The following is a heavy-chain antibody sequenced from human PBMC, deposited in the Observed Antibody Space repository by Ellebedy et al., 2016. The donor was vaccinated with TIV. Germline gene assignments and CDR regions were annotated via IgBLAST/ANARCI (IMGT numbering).Heavy chain of an antibody. D-gene: IGHD2-15*01. CDR3: ARDRGVGYYFNYYGMDV. CDR1: GGTFSSYA. J-gene: IGHJ6*02. V-gene: IGHV1-2*02. CDR2: INPNSGGT. Sequence: ASVKVSCKASGGTFSSYAFSWVRQAPGQGLEWMGWINPNSGGTNYAQKFQGRVTMTRDTSISTAYMELSRLRSDDTAVYYCARDRGVGYYFNYYGMDVWGQGTTVTVSS.